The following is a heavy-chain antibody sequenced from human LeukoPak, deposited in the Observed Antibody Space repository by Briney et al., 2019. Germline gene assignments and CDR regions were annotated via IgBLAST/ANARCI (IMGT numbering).Heavy chain of an antibody. CDR3: ARGVFRYCSSTSCYTKYYYYGMDV. J-gene: IGHJ6*02. CDR2: ISGSGGST. D-gene: IGHD2-2*02. V-gene: IGHV3-23*01. Sequence: GGSLRLSCAASGFTFSSYAMSWVRQAPGKGLEWVSAISGSGGSTYCADSVKGRFTISRDNSKNTLYLQMNSLRAEDTAVYYCARGVFRYCSSTSCYTKYYYYGMDVWGQGTTVTVSS. CDR1: GFTFSSYA.